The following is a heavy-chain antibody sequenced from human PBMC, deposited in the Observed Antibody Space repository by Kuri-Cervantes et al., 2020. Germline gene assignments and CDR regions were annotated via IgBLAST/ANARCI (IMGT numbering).Heavy chain of an antibody. V-gene: IGHV3-23*01. CDR1: GFTFSNYA. D-gene: IGHD1-1*01. CDR2: ISGSGGSS. J-gene: IGHJ4*02. Sequence: GGSLRLSCAASGFTFSNYAMSWVRQAPGKGLEWVSSISGSGGSSYHAVSVKGRCTISRDNSRNTLYLQMNSLRAEDTAVYYCARGRGSPASSQPTFFDYWGQGTLVTVSS. CDR3: ARGRGSPASSQPTFFDY.